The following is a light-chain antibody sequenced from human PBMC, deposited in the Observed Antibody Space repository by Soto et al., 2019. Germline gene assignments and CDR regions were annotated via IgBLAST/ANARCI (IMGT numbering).Light chain of an antibody. J-gene: IGLJ2*01. CDR1: SSDVGGYNY. CDR2: DVS. CDR3: SSYTISSTLVL. V-gene: IGLV2-14*01. Sequence: QSALTHPASVSGSPGQSITISCTGTSSDVGGYNYVSWYQQHPGKAPKLMIYDVSNRPSGVSNRFSGSKSGNTASLTISGLQAEDEADYYCSSYTISSTLVLFGGGTKLTVL.